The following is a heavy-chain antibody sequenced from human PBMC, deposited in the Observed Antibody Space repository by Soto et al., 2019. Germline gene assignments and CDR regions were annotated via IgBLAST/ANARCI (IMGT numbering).Heavy chain of an antibody. V-gene: IGHV3-30-3*01. Sequence: PGGSLRLSCAASGLTFSSYAMHWIRKAPGKGLEWVAVISYDGSNKYYADSVEGRFTISRDNSKNTRYLQMNSLRAEDTAVYCCARDRVGSSWYGYYYYCGMDVWGQGTTVTVSS. CDR3: ARDRVGSSWYGYYYYCGMDV. J-gene: IGHJ6*02. CDR1: GLTFSSYA. CDR2: ISYDGSNK. D-gene: IGHD6-13*01.